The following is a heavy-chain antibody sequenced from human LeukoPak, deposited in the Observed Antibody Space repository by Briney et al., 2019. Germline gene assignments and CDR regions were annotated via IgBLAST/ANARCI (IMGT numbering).Heavy chain of an antibody. J-gene: IGHJ6*03. CDR1: GFSLSSYE. V-gene: IGHV3-48*03. CDR2: ISGSGSTI. CDR3: AREDYSLGYYYYYMDV. Sequence: GGSLRLSCAASGFSLSSYEMNWVRQAPGKGLEWISYISGSGSTIYYADSVKGRFTISRDNAKNSLYLQMNSLRPDDMATYYCAREDYSLGYYYYYMDVWRKGTTVTVSS. D-gene: IGHD3-16*01.